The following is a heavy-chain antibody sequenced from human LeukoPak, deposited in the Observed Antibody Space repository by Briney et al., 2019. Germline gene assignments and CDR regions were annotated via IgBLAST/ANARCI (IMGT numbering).Heavy chain of an antibody. CDR3: ASSSFGLLLDY. CDR1: GFTFSSYG. CDR2: IWYDGSNK. J-gene: IGHJ4*02. D-gene: IGHD4-23*01. Sequence: QPGGSLRLSCAASGFTFSSYGMHWVRQAPGKGLEWVAVIWYDGSNKYYADSVKGRFTISRDNSKNTLYLQMNSLRAEDTAVYYCASSSFGLLLDYWGQGTLVTVSS. V-gene: IGHV3-33*01.